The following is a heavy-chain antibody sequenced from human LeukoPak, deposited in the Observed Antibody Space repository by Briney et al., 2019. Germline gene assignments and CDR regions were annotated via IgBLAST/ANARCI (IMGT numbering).Heavy chain of an antibody. CDR3: AKDSVIAARPPDY. V-gene: IGHV3-23*01. Sequence: GGSLRLSCAASGFTFSNYAMNWVRQAPGKGLEWVSSISGSGDDPSYADSVKGRFTISRDNSRNTLYLQMNSLRAEDTAVYYCAKDSVIAARPPDYWGQGTLVTVSS. D-gene: IGHD6-6*01. J-gene: IGHJ4*02. CDR2: ISGSGDDP. CDR1: GFTFSNYA.